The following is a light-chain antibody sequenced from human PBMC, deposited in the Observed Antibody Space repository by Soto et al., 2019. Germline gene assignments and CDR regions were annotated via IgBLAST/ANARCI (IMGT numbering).Light chain of an antibody. V-gene: IGLV1-40*01. Sequence: VLTQPPSVSGAPGQRVTISCTGSSSNIGAGYDVHWYQQLPGTAPKLLIYGNSNRPSGVPDRFSGSKSGTSASLAITGLQAEDEADYYCQSYDSSLSGTVFGGGTKLTVL. J-gene: IGLJ2*01. CDR2: GNS. CDR1: SSNIGAGYD. CDR3: QSYDSSLSGTV.